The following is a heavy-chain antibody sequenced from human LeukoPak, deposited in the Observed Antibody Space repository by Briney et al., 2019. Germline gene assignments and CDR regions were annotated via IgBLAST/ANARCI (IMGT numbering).Heavy chain of an antibody. D-gene: IGHD3-3*01. V-gene: IGHV3-49*03. CDR1: GFTFGDYA. CDR3: TTRYDFWSGYYTGNWFDP. J-gene: IGHJ5*02. CDR2: IRSKAYGGTT. Sequence: GGSLRLSCTASGFTFGDYAMSWFRQAPGKGLEWVGFIRSKAYGGTTEYAASVKGRFTISRDDSKSIAYLQMNSLKTEDTAVYYCTTRYDFWSGYYTGNWFDPWGQGILVTVSS.